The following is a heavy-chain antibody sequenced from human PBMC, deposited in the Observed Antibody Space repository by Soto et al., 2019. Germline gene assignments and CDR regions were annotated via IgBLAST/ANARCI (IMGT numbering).Heavy chain of an antibody. J-gene: IGHJ6*02. CDR2: IHPSGGT. Sequence: SETLSLTCAVSGGSLSYYYWPWIRQSPGKGLEWIGEIHPSGGTYYNPSLRSRVTISVDTSKNQFSLKLTSLTAADTAIYYCARGRDEYKLGNVWGHGTTVTVSS. V-gene: IGHV4-34*01. CDR3: ARGRDEYKLGNV. CDR1: GGSLSYYY. D-gene: IGHD1-1*01.